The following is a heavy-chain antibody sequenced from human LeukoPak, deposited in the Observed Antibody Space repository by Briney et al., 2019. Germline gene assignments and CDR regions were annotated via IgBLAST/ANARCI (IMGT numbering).Heavy chain of an antibody. D-gene: IGHD3-9*01. J-gene: IGHJ3*02. Sequence: ASVKVSCKASGGTFSSYAISWVRQAPGQGLEWMGGIIPIFGTANYAQKFQGRVTITADESTSTAYMELSSLRSEDTAVYYCARPRRAPSRITIFGDAFDIWGQGTMVTVSS. CDR2: IIPIFGTA. CDR3: ARPRRAPSRITIFGDAFDI. V-gene: IGHV1-69*13. CDR1: GGTFSSYA.